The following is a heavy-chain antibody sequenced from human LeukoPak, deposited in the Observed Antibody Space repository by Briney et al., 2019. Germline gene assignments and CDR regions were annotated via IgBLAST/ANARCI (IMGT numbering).Heavy chain of an antibody. CDR1: GGSFSGYY. V-gene: IGHV4-34*01. Sequence: SETLSLTCAVYGGSFSGYYWSWIRQPPGKGLEWIGEINHSRSTNYNPSLKSRVTISVDTFKNQFSLKLSSVTAADTAVYYCARGTPQTNWGQGTLVTVSS. J-gene: IGHJ4*02. CDR2: INHSRST. CDR3: ARGTPQTN.